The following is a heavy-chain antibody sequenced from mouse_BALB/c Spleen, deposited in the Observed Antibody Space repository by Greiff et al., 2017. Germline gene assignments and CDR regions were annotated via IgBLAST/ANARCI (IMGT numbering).Heavy chain of an antibody. CDR2: INPYNGDT. CDR3: GRSCAYYGNYAYAMDY. V-gene: IGHV1-37*01. Sequence: VQLKQSGPELVKPGASVKISCKASGYSFTGYFMNWVKQSHGKSLEWIGRINPYNGDTFYNQKFKGKATLTVDKSSSTAHMELLSLTSEDSAVYYCGRSCAYYGNYAYAMDYWGQGTSVTGSS. CDR1: GYSFTGYF. J-gene: IGHJ4*01. D-gene: IGHD2-10*01.